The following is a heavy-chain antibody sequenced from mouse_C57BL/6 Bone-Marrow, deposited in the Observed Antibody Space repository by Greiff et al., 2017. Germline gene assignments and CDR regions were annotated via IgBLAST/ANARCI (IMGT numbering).Heavy chain of an antibody. CDR1: GFSLTSYG. CDR2: ICGVGST. J-gene: IGHJ1*03. Sequence: VQVVESGPGLVAPSQSLSITCTASGFSLTSYGVDWVRQSPGKGLEWMGVICGVGSTNYYSAPNTSMSISKDNSKSQVFLKMNSLQTNDTAMYYCARDGYYGYFDVWGTGTTVTVSS. D-gene: IGHD2-2*01. CDR3: ARDGYYGYFDV. V-gene: IGHV2-6*01.